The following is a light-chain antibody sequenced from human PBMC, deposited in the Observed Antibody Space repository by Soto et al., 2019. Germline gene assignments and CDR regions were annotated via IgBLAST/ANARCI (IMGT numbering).Light chain of an antibody. CDR3: QQYAVSPET. CDR2: GGS. V-gene: IGKV3-20*01. J-gene: IGKJ1*01. Sequence: EVVLTQSPAILSFSPGERGALSCRPSRSDGSSYLAWYQHKSGQAPRLLIYGGSGRARGVPDRFNGSGSGTDFTLIIRRLEPEDFAIYYCQQYAVSPETFGQGTKVDIK. CDR1: RSDGSSY.